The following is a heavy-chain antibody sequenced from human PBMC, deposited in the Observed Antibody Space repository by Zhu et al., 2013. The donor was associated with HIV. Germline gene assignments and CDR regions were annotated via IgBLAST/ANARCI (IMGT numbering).Heavy chain of an antibody. CDR2: INHSGTA. Sequence: QVQLQQWGAGLLKPSETLSLTCAVYGGSFSHHYWSWIRQPPGKGLEWIGEINHSGTANYNPSLKSRVTISVDTSINQLFLRLTSVTAADTAVYYCAREATLDPPGIPSDHLYYYMDVWGKGPRSPSP. D-gene: IGHD5-12*01. J-gene: IGHJ6*03. CDR3: AREATLDPPGIPSDHLYYYMDV. CDR1: GGSFSHHY. V-gene: IGHV4-34*01.